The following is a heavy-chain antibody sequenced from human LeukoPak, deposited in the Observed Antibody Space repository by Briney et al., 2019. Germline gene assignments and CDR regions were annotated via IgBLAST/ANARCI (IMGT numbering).Heavy chain of an antibody. CDR3: TRGSLEAPCDA. D-gene: IGHD5-24*01. J-gene: IGHJ3*01. Sequence: GSLRLSCSASGFTFSNYDMHWVRQEKGKGLEWVSSIGTGGHTYYAPSVKGRFTISRENDKNSLYLQMNSLGAGDTAIYYCTRGSLEAPCDAWGQGTMVAVSS. CDR1: GFTFSNYD. V-gene: IGHV3-13*01. CDR2: IGTGGHT.